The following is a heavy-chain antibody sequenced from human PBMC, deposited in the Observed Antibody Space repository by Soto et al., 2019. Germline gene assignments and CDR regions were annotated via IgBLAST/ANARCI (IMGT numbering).Heavy chain of an antibody. CDR3: SRSLAIDFDS. CDR2: VRRIAYGGTT. Sequence: GGSLRLSCSASGFNFAAYTMSWVRLTPGKGLEWVGFVRRIAYGGTTDYAASVKGRFTISRDDSRKIVYLQMSRLKIEDTAVYYCSRSLAIDFDSWGQGTLVTVSS. J-gene: IGHJ4*02. V-gene: IGHV3-49*04. CDR1: GFNFAAYT.